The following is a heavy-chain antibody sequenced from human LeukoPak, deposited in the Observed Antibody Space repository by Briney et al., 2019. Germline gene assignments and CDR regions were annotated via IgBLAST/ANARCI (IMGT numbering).Heavy chain of an antibody. CDR1: GFRFSNYA. Sequence: GGSLRLSCTASGFRFSNYAMNWVRQAPGRGLEWVSVISGGGSSTNYADSVKGRFTISRENSKITLYLQMNSLKAEDTAVYYCAHTDSYYFDSGMVSWGQGALVTVSS. J-gene: IGHJ5*02. CDR2: ISGGGSST. V-gene: IGHV3-23*01. CDR3: AHTDSYYFDSGMVS. D-gene: IGHD3-22*01.